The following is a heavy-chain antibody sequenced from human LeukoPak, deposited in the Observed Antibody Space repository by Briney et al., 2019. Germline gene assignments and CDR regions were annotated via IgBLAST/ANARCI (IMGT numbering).Heavy chain of an antibody. CDR3: ARSPQRYFDWLPNQPLDY. D-gene: IGHD3-9*01. V-gene: IGHV1-69*13. CDR2: IIPIFGTA. J-gene: IGHJ4*02. Sequence: SVKVSCKASIGTFSSYAINWVRQAPGQGLEWMGGIIPIFGTANYAQKFQGRVTITADESTSTAYMELSSLRSEDTDVSYCARSPQRYFDWLPNQPLDYWGQGTLVTVSS. CDR1: IGTFSSYA.